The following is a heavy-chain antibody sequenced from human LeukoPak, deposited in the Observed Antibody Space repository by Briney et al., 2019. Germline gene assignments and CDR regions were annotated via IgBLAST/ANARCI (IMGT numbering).Heavy chain of an antibody. V-gene: IGHV3-43*02. CDR1: GFTFDDYA. Sequence: PGGSLRLSCAASGFTFDDYAMHWVRQAPGKGLDWVSLISGDGGSTYYADSVKGRFTISRDNSKDSLYLQMNSLRTEDTALYYCAKDRMGEYGHYFDNWGQGTLVTVSS. J-gene: IGHJ4*02. CDR2: ISGDGGST. D-gene: IGHD1-26*01. CDR3: AKDRMGEYGHYFDN.